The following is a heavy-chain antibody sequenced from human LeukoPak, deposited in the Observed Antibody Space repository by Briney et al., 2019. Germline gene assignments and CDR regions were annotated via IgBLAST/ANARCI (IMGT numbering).Heavy chain of an antibody. V-gene: IGHV3-23*01. D-gene: IGHD3-10*01. Sequence: GGSLRLSCAASGFTFNNYDMGWVRQAPGMGLEWVSSFSGSGGSTYYADSVKGRFTISRDNSKNTLYLQMNSLRADDTAIYYCARDYYYGSGSPPGDTFDIWGQGTMVTVSS. J-gene: IGHJ3*02. CDR3: ARDYYYGSGSPPGDTFDI. CDR1: GFTFNNYD. CDR2: FSGSGGST.